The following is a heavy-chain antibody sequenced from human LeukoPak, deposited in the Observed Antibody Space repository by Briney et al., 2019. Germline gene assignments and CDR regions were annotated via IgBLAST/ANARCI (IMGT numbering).Heavy chain of an antibody. CDR3: ARRRTYYYDSSGYYYYFDY. CDR1: GFTFSSYA. D-gene: IGHD3-22*01. V-gene: IGHV3-23*01. CDR2: ISGSGGST. Sequence: GGSLRLSCAASGFTFSSYAMSWVRQAPGKGLEWVSAISGSGGSTYYADSVKGRFTISRDNSKNTLYLQMNSLRAEDTAVYYCARRRTYYYDSSGYYYYFDYWGQGTLVTVPS. J-gene: IGHJ4*02.